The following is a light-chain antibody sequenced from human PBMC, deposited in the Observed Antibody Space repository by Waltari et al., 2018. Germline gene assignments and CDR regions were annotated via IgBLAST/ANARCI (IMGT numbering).Light chain of an antibody. J-gene: IGKJ2*01. CDR3: QQYYSTPPYT. Sequence: DIVMTQSPDSLAVSLGERATINCKSSQSVLYSSNNKNYLAWYQQKPGQPPKPPIYWASTRESGVPDRFSGSGSGTDFTLTISSLQAEDVAVYYCQQYYSTPPYTFGQGTKLEIK. CDR1: QSVLYSSNNKNY. V-gene: IGKV4-1*01. CDR2: WAS.